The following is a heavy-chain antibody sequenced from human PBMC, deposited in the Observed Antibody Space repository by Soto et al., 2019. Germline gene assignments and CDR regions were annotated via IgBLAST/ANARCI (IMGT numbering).Heavy chain of an antibody. J-gene: IGHJ6*02. CDR1: GGTFSSYA. CDR3: AREGCSGGSCYPSYYYGMDV. Sequence: QVQLVQSGAEVKKPGSSVKVSCKASGGTFSSYAISWVRQAPGQGLEWRGGISPIFGTANYAQKFQGRVTITADESKSTAYMELSSLRSEDTAVYYCAREGCSGGSCYPSYYYGMDVWGQGTTVTVSS. D-gene: IGHD2-15*01. V-gene: IGHV1-69*01. CDR2: ISPIFGTA.